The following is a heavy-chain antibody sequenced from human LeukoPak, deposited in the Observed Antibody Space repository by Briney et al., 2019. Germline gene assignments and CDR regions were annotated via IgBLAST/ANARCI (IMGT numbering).Heavy chain of an antibody. D-gene: IGHD2-2*02. CDR1: GGSISSGDYY. CDR2: IYYSGST. V-gene: IGHV4-61*08. J-gene: IGHJ5*02. Sequence: PSETLSLTCTVSGGSISSGDYYWSWIRQPPGKGLEWIGYIYYSGSTNYNPSLKSRVTISVDTSKNQFSLKLSSVTAADTAVYYCARELSYCSTTSCHIRGFDPWGQGTLVTVSS. CDR3: ARELSYCSTTSCHIRGFDP.